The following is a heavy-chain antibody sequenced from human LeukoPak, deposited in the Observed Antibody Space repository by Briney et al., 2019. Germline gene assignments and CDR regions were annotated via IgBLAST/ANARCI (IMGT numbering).Heavy chain of an antibody. CDR1: GINFADYA. Sequence: GGSLTLFCVVSGINFADYAMHWVSQPPGKGLEWVSLISADGGSTFSADSVKGRFSISRDNSKNSLYLQMNSPRSEDTAMYYCAKESGKFDYWGQGTLVAVSS. CDR2: ISADGGST. J-gene: IGHJ4*02. V-gene: IGHV3-43*02. CDR3: AKESGKFDY.